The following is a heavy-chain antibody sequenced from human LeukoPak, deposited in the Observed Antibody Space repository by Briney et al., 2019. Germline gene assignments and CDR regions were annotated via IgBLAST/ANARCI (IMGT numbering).Heavy chain of an antibody. CDR2: IVVGGGDT. CDR1: GFTFSSAA. CDR3: AAEFWHSATDAFDI. D-gene: IGHD3-3*01. V-gene: IGHV1-58*02. Sequence: SVKVSCKASGFTFSSAAIQWVRQARGQRLEWIGWIVVGGGDTSHAQKFQERVTITRDTSTSTAYMELSSLRSEDTAVYYCAAEFWHSATDAFDIWGQGTMISVSS. J-gene: IGHJ3*02.